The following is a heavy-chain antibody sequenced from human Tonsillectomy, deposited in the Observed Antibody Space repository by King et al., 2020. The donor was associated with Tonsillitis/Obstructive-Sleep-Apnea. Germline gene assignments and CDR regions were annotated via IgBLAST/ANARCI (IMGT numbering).Heavy chain of an antibody. CDR2: IYYSGST. CDR1: GGSISSYY. J-gene: IGHJ3*02. CDR3: AREALDAFDI. V-gene: IGHV4-59*01. Sequence: VQLQESGPGLVKPSETLSLTCTVSGGSISSYYWSYIRQPPGKGLEWIGYIYYSGSTKYNPSLKSRVTISVDTSKNQFSLKLSSVTAADTAVYHCAREALDAFDIWGQGTMVTVS.